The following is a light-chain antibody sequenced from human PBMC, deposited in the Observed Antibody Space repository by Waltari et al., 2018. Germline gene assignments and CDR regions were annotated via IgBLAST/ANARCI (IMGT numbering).Light chain of an antibody. V-gene: IGLV1-47*01. CDR2: RND. CDR3: ATWDDSLGGAI. Sequence: QSVLIHPPSVSGTPGQQVTLSCSGANSNIGRNYLDWFAHLPGEPPKLLVFRNDQRPSGVPGRFSGSKSATTASLAISGLQSEDEADFYCATWDDSLGGAIFGPGTKVTVL. CDR1: NSNIGRNY. J-gene: IGLJ1*01.